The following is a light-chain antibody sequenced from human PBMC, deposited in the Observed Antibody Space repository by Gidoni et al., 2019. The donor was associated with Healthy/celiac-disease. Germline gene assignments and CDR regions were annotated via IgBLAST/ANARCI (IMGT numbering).Light chain of an antibody. CDR2: EVS. CDR3: SSYTSSSTLGVV. V-gene: IGLV2-14*01. CDR1: SSDVGGYNY. J-gene: IGLJ2*01. Sequence: CTGTSSDVGGYNYVSWYQQHTGKAPKLMIYEVSNRPSGVSNRFSGSKSGNTASLTISGLQAEDEADYYCSSYTSSSTLGVVFGGGTKLTVL.